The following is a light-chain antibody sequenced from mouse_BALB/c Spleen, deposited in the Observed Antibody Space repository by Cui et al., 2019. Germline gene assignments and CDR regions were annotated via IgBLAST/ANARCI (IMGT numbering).Light chain of an antibody. CDR3: QKDDIYPLT. V-gene: IGKV8-30*01. Sequence: DIVMSQSPSSLAVSVGEKVTMSCKSSQSLLYSSNQKNYLAWYQQKPGQSPKLLIYWPSSRDSGVPARFTGSGPGTDFPLTIGSVKAKDLAVYYCQKDDIYPLTFGAGTKLELK. CDR1: QSLLYSSNQKNY. J-gene: IGKJ5*01. CDR2: WPS.